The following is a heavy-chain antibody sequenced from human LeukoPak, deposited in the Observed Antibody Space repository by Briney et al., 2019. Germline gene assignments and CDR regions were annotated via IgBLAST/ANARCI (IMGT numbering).Heavy chain of an antibody. D-gene: IGHD3-16*01. CDR1: GFTFSSYA. J-gene: IGHJ4*02. V-gene: IGHV3-23*01. CDR3: AKASWVSTADAVL. Sequence: GGSLTLSCVASGFTFSSYAMSWVRETPARGLEWGSSLRGNGDAFYADSVKGRFTLSRDESRDTVYLQLNKLRVEDTAIYYCAKASWVSTADAVLWGQGTVVTVSS. CDR2: LRGNGDA.